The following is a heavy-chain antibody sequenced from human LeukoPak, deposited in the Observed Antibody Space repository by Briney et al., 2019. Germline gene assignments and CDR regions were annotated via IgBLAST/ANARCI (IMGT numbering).Heavy chain of an antibody. V-gene: IGHV4-34*01. CDR2: INHSGST. CDR1: GGSFSGYD. CDR3: ARRNGGYSCGSHFDY. J-gene: IGHJ4*02. D-gene: IGHD5-18*01. Sequence: PSETLSLTCAVYGGSFSGYDWSWIRQPPGKGLEWIGEINHSGSTNYNPSLKSRVTISVDTSKNQISLKLSSVTAADTAVYYCARRNGGYSCGSHFDYWGQGTLVTVSS.